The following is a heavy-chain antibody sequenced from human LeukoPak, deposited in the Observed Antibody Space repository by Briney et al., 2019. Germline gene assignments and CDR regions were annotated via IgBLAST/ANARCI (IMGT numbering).Heavy chain of an antibody. CDR2: IYYSGST. V-gene: IGHV4-59*01. D-gene: IGHD2-2*01. J-gene: IGHJ4*02. Sequence: SETLSLTCTVSGGSISSYYWSWIRQPPGKGLEWIGYIYYSGSTNYSPSLKSRVTISVDTSKNQFSLKLSSVTAADTAVYYCARSEYQLLDFDYWGQGTLVTVSS. CDR1: GGSISSYY. CDR3: ARSEYQLLDFDY.